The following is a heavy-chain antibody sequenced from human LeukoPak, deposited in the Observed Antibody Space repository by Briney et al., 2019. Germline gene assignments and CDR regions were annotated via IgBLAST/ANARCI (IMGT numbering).Heavy chain of an antibody. CDR1: GGSISSGGYS. J-gene: IGHJ4*02. Sequence: SETLSLTCVVSGGSISSGGYSWNWIRQSPGKGLEWIGEINHRGSTNLNPSLKSRVTLSVDTSKHQFSLKLTSVTAADAAVYYCASSVGSTDYWGQGTLVTVSS. D-gene: IGHD1-26*01. CDR2: INHRGST. CDR3: ASSVGSTDY. V-gene: IGHV4-30-2*06.